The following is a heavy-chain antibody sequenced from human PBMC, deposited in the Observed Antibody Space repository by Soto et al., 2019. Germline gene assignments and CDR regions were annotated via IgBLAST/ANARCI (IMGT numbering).Heavy chain of an antibody. J-gene: IGHJ6*02. D-gene: IGHD5-12*01. V-gene: IGHV3-21*01. Sequence: GSLRLSCAASGFTFSSYSMNWVRQAPGKGLEWVSSISSSSSYIYYADSVKGRFTISRDNAKNSLYLQMNSLRAEDTAVYYCAREKGVATIMDYYYGMDVWGQGTTVTVSS. CDR1: GFTFSSYS. CDR2: ISSSSSYI. CDR3: AREKGVATIMDYYYGMDV.